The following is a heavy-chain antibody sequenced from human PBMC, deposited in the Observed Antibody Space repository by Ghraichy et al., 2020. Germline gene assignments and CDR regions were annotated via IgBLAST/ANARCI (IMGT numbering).Heavy chain of an antibody. J-gene: IGHJ6*02. D-gene: IGHD6-19*01. V-gene: IGHV3-30*04. CDR2: ISYDGSNK. CDR3: ARVGTETGYSSGWFGYYYYYGMDV. Sequence: GGSLRLSCAASGFTFSSYAMHWVRQAPGKGLEWVAVISYDGSNKYYADSVKGRFTISRDNSKNTLYLQMNSLRAEDTAVYYCARVGTETGYSSGWFGYYYYYGMDVWGQGTTVTVSS. CDR1: GFTFSSYA.